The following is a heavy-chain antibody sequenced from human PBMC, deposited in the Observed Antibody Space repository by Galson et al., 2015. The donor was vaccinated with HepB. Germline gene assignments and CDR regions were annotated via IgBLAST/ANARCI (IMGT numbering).Heavy chain of an antibody. CDR1: GFTFSSYS. V-gene: IGHV3-21*01. Sequence: SLRLSCAASGFTFSSYSMNWVRQAPGKGLEWVSSISSSSSYIYYADSVKGRFTISRDNAKNSLYLQMNSLRAEDTAVYYCARGCSNGVCNDYWGQGTLVTVSS. CDR2: ISSSSSYI. CDR3: ARGCSNGVCNDY. D-gene: IGHD2-8*01. J-gene: IGHJ4*02.